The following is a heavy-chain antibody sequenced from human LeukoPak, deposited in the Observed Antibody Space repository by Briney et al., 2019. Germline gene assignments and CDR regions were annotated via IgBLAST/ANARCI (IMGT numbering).Heavy chain of an antibody. Sequence: GGSLRLSCAASGFTFSSYGMHWVRQAPGKGLEWVAFIRYDGSNKHYADSVKGRFTVSRDNSKNTLYMQMNSLRPDDTAVYYCGKDHFPYSSGSVIDFWGQGTLVTVSS. CDR2: IRYDGSNK. CDR3: GKDHFPYSSGSVIDF. D-gene: IGHD6-19*01. J-gene: IGHJ4*02. CDR1: GFTFSSYG. V-gene: IGHV3-30*02.